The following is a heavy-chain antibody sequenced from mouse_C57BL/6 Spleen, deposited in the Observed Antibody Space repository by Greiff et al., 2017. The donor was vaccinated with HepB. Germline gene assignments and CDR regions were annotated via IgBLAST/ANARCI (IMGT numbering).Heavy chain of an antibody. V-gene: IGHV1-54*01. CDR1: GYAFTNYL. CDR3: ARYGVLDAMDY. D-gene: IGHD1-1*01. Sequence: QVQLQQSGAELVRPGTSVKVSCKASGYAFTNYLIEWVKQRPGQGLEWIGVINPGSGGTNYNEKFKGNATLTADKSSSTAYMQLSSLTSEDSAVYFCARYGVLDAMDYWGQGTSVTVSS. J-gene: IGHJ4*01. CDR2: INPGSGGT.